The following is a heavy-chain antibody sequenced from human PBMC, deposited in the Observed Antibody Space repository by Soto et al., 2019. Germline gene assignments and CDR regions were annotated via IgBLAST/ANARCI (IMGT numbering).Heavy chain of an antibody. CDR2: LYSAGTT. D-gene: IGHD1-26*01. CDR1: GFTVSSNY. V-gene: IGHV3-53*01. Sequence: EVQLVESGGGLIQPGGSLRLSCTASGFTVSSNYMSWVRQAPGKGLEWVSVLYSAGTTHYADSVKGRFAISGDNSKNTLYLQLNSLRAEDTAVYYCARVVGATQMDFDYWGQGTLVTVSS. CDR3: ARVVGATQMDFDY. J-gene: IGHJ4*02.